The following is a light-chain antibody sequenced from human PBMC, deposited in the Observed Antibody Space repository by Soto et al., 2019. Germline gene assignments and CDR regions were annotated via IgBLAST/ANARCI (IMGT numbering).Light chain of an antibody. V-gene: IGLV1-47*01. CDR1: NSNIGSKY. J-gene: IGLJ2*01. Sequence: QAVVTQLPSASGTPGQRVSISCSGSNSNIGSKYGDWYQQLPGTAPKLLMYRNNQRPSGVPDRCSGSKSVTSASLAMSGIRSEDEAGYYCAASDNDVVGTAFAGGTELTVL. CDR3: AASDNDVVGTA. CDR2: RNN.